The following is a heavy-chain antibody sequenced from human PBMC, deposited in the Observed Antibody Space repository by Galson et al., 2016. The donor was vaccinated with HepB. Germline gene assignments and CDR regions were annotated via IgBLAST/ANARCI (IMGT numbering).Heavy chain of an antibody. CDR1: GFTFSNYA. Sequence: SLRLSCAASGFTFSNYAMTWVRQAPGKGLEGVSTISASGGATYYAGSVKGRFTISRDTSKNTLYLQMNSLGAEDTAIYYCAKGGDGYIRYYDSWGQGTLVTVSS. D-gene: IGHD5-24*01. CDR3: AKGGDGYIRYYDS. J-gene: IGHJ5*01. CDR2: ISASGGAT. V-gene: IGHV3-23*01.